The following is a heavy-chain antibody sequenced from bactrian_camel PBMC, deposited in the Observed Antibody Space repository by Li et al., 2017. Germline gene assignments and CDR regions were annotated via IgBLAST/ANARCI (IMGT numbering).Heavy chain of an antibody. J-gene: IGHJ4*01. D-gene: IGHD4*01. CDR1: GFTFSDYD. CDR2: VYSRVNPT. CDR3: ATHYTADAGYSD. V-gene: IGHV3S6*01. Sequence: VQLVESGGGLVQPGGSLTLSCAASGFTFSDYDMAWVRQAPGKGLEWLSGVYSRVNPTAYADLVKGRFTSSRNNAKNTLYLQMNSLNSEDTALYYCATHYTADAGYSDWAQGTQVTVS.